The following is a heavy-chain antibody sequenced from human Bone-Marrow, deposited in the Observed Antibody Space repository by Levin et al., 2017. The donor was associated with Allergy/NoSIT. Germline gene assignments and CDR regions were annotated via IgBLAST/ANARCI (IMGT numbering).Heavy chain of an antibody. CDR1: GFFFSSYA. CDR3: ARAVEMPTPGGDECDI. Sequence: GGSLRLSCAASGFFFSSYAMHWVRQAPGKGLEWVAVISYDGSNKYYADSMKGRFTISRDNSKNTLYLQMNSLRVDDTAVYFGARAVEMPTPGGDECDIWGQGTMVTVSS. D-gene: IGHD5-24*01. J-gene: IGHJ3*02. V-gene: IGHV3-30-3*01. CDR2: ISYDGSNK.